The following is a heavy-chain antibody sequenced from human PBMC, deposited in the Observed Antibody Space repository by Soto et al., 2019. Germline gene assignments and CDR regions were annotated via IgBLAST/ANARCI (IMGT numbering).Heavy chain of an antibody. CDR2: IIPIFGTA. D-gene: IGHD3-10*01. J-gene: IGHJ5*02. CDR1: GGTFSSYA. V-gene: IGHV1-69*01. CDR3: ARIITMVRGVYNWFDP. Sequence: QVQLVQSGAEVKKPGSSVKVSCKASGGTFSSYAISWVRQAPGQGLEWMGGIIPIFGTANYAQKFQGRVTITADESMSTDYMELGSMRSEDKAVYYCARIITMVRGVYNWFDPWGQGTLVTVSS.